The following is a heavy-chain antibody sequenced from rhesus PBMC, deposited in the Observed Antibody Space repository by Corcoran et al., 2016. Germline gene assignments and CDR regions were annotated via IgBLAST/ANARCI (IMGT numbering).Heavy chain of an antibody. CDR2: ITYSGST. D-gene: IGHD6-25*01. CDR1: GYSISGYY. J-gene: IGHJ4*01. V-gene: IGHV4-122*02. CDR3: ARGRYSGSWSPFDY. Sequence: QVQLQESGPGLVKPSETLSLTCAVSGYSISGYYWSWIRQAPGKGLEWIGYITYSGSTSSNPSLKSRVTSSTEAAKKQFALKLSSVTAADTAVYYCARGRYSGSWSPFDYWGQGVLVTVSS.